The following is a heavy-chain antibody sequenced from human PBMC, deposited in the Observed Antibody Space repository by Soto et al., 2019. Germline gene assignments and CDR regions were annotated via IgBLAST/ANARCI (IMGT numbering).Heavy chain of an antibody. CDR3: ARSRTAAEY. J-gene: IGHJ4*02. Sequence: QVQLVESGGGVVQPGRSLRLSCAASGFTFSNYAMHWVRQAPGKGLEWVAVISYDGSNKNYADSVKGRFTISRDNSKKTLYLQMNSLRAEETAVYYCARSRTAAEYWGQGTLVTVSS. V-gene: IGHV3-30-3*01. CDR2: ISYDGSNK. D-gene: IGHD6-13*01. CDR1: GFTFSNYA.